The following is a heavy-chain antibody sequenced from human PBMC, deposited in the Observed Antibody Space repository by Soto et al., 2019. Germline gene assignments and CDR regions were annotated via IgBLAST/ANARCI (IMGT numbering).Heavy chain of an antibody. CDR1: GFSLNTPGGG. CDR3: ALLVTADDSEYFDF. V-gene: IGHV2-5*02. J-gene: IGHJ4*02. CDR2: IYWDDDK. D-gene: IGHD3-3*01. Sequence: QITLRESGPTVVKPTQTLTLTCTFSGFSLNTPGGGVGWIRQPPGKALEWVALIYWDDDKRYNPSLKRRLVITKDSSKNRVVLTMTNVDPVDTATYHCALLVTADDSEYFDFWGQGTLVPVSP.